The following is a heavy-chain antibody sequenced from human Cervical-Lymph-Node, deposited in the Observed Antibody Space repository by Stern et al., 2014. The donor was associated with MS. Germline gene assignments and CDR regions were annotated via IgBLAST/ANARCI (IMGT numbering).Heavy chain of an antibody. J-gene: IGHJ4*02. V-gene: IGHV3-33*01. CDR3: ARDAFYDSSGYGMGYYFDY. Sequence: QMQLVQSGGGVVQPGRSLRLSCAASGFTFSSYGMHWVRQAPGKGLEWVAVIWYDGSNKYYADSVKGRFTISRDNSKNTLYLQMNSLRAEDTAVYYCARDAFYDSSGYGMGYYFDYWGQGTLVTVSS. CDR2: IWYDGSNK. D-gene: IGHD3-22*01. CDR1: GFTFSSYG.